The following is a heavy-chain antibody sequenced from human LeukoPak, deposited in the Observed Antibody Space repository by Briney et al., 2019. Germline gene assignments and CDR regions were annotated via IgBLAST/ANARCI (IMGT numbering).Heavy chain of an antibody. CDR3: ATTYYDYVWGSYRRFDY. CDR2: ISSSSSYI. CDR1: GFTFSSYS. V-gene: IGHV3-21*01. D-gene: IGHD3-16*02. J-gene: IGHJ4*02. Sequence: PWGSLRLSCAASGFTFSSYSMNWVRQAPGKGLEWVSSISSSSSYIYYADSMKGRFTISRDNAKNSLYLQMNSLRAEDTAVYYCATTYYDYVWGSYRRFDYWGQGTLVTVSS.